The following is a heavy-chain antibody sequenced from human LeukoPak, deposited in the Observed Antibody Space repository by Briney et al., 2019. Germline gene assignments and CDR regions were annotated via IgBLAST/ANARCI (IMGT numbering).Heavy chain of an antibody. CDR2: LSNDGDDK. CDR1: GFTFSNYA. D-gene: IGHD6-13*01. J-gene: IGHJ4*02. V-gene: IGHV3-30-3*01. Sequence: PGRSLRLSCAASGFTFSNYAMHWVRQAPGKGLEWVAVLSNDGDDKYSADSVKGRFTISRDNSKSMVYLQTNSLRVEDTAVYYCARDGDTAAAGYYFDSWGQGTLVSVAS. CDR3: ARDGDTAAAGYYFDS.